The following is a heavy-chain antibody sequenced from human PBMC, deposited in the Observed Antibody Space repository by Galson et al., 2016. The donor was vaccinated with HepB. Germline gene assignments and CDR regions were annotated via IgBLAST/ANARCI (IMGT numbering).Heavy chain of an antibody. CDR3: AKRTHGGYDYSAN. V-gene: IGHV3-30*18. D-gene: IGHD5-12*01. CDR2: ISFDGSNK. CDR1: GFTFGSFG. J-gene: IGHJ4*02. Sequence: SLRLSCAASGFTFGSFGMHWVRQAPGKGLEWVAVISFDGSNKFYADSVKGRFTISRDNSNKALYLQVSSLRAEDTAVYYCAKRTHGGYDYSANWGQGTLVTVSS.